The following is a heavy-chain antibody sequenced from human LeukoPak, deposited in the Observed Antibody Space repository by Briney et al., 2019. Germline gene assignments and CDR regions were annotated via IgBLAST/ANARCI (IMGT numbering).Heavy chain of an antibody. CDR2: IFSNGDT. V-gene: IGHV3-66*01. J-gene: IGHJ4*02. D-gene: IGHD6-19*01. Sequence: GGSLRLSCVASGFIVSRNYMTWVRQAPGKGLEWVSVIFSNGDTYYADSVKGRFTISRDNSKNTLYLQMNSLRAEDTAVYYCARDQTVAGDWGQGTLVTVSS. CDR3: ARDQTVAGD. CDR1: GFIVSRNY.